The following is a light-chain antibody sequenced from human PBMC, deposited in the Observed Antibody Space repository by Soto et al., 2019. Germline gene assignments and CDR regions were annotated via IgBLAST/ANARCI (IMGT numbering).Light chain of an antibody. CDR2: AAD. CDR1: QSVSNK. CDR3: QQYNNWPPWT. J-gene: IGKJ1*01. Sequence: EVVMRQSPATLSVSPGETATLSCRASQSVSNKLAWYQQRPGQAPRLLIYAADTRATGIADRFSGSGSGREFTLTISSLQSEDFAVYYCQQYNNWPPWTFGQGTKVEVK. V-gene: IGKV3-15*01.